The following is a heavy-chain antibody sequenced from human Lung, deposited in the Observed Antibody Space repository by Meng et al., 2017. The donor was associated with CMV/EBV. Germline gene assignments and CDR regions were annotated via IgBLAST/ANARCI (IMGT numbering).Heavy chain of an antibody. CDR2: ISSSGSTI. CDR1: GFTFSDYY. CDR3: AREVAYDFCSGYNWFDP. V-gene: IGHV3-11*01. D-gene: IGHD3-3*01. Sequence: SCAASGFTFSDYYMSWIRQAPGKGLEWVSYISSSGSTIYYADSVKGRFTITRDNAKNSLYLQMNSLRAEDTAVYYCAREVAYDFCSGYNWFDPWXQGTXVTVSS. J-gene: IGHJ5*02.